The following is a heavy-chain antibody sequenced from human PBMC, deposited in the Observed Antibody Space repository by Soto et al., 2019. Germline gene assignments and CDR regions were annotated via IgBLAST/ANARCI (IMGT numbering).Heavy chain of an antibody. CDR1: GFTFNTYG. J-gene: IGHJ2*01. Sequence: PGGSLRLSCAASGFTFNTYGMHWVRQAPGKGLEWVAAISYDGINKYYVDSVKGRFTISRDNSKNTLYVQMNSLRAEDTALYYCARSPQPTRGIHWYFDLWGHGILVTVSS. V-gene: IGHV3-30*03. CDR3: ARSPQPTRGIHWYFDL. D-gene: IGHD1-26*01. CDR2: ISYDGINK.